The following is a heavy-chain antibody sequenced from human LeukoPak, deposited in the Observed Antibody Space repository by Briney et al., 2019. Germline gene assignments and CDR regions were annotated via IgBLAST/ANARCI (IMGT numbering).Heavy chain of an antibody. D-gene: IGHD6-25*01. CDR3: ARDPYSSDYFDY. V-gene: IGHV3-43D*03. J-gene: IGHJ4*02. Sequence: PGGSLRLSCAASGFTFDDYAMHWVRQAPGKGLEWVSLISWDGGSTYYADSVKGRFTISRDNSKNSLYLQMNSLRAEDTALYYCARDPYSSDYFDYWGQGTLVTVSS. CDR2: ISWDGGST. CDR1: GFTFDDYA.